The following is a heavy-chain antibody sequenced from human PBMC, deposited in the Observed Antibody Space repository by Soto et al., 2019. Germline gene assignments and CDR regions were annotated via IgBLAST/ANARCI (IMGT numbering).Heavy chain of an antibody. D-gene: IGHD1-1*01. V-gene: IGHV1-18*01. Sequence: QVHLVQSGAEVKKPGASVKVSWKGSGYTFTSYGITWVRQAPGQGLEWMGWISARNGDTDYAQKLQGRVTVTRDTSTSTAYMELRSLRSDDTAVYYSARGRYGDYWGQGALVTVSS. J-gene: IGHJ4*02. CDR2: ISARNGDT. CDR1: GYTFTSYG. CDR3: ARGRYGDY.